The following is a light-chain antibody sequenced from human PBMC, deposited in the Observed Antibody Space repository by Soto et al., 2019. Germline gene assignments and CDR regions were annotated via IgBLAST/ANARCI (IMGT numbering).Light chain of an antibody. CDR2: GVT. V-gene: IGLV2-14*01. Sequence: QSALTQPASVSGSPGQSITISCTGTSSDVGGYNYVSWYQQHPGKAPKLMIYGVTNRPSGVSNRFSGSKSGNAASLTISGLQAEAEAEYYGSSYTSSTTLRVVFGGGTKLTV. CDR3: SSYTSSTTLRVV. CDR1: SSDVGGYNY. J-gene: IGLJ2*01.